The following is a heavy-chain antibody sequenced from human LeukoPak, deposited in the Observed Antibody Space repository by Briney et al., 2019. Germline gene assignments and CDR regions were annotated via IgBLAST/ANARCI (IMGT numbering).Heavy chain of an antibody. D-gene: IGHD4-17*01. CDR1: GGSISNYY. Sequence: PSETLSLTCTVSGGSISNYYWSWIRQPPGKGLEWIGYIYYSGSTNYNPSLKSRVTISVDTSKNQFSLKLSSVTAADTAVYYCARVRMTALFDYWGQGTLVTVSS. CDR3: ARVRMTALFDY. J-gene: IGHJ4*02. V-gene: IGHV4-59*01. CDR2: IYYSGST.